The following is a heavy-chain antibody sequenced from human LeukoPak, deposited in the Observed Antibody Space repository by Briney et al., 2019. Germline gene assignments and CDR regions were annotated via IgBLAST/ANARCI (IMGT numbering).Heavy chain of an antibody. CDR2: INTNTGNP. CDR1: GYSFSSYA. J-gene: IGHJ4*02. D-gene: IGHD2-8*01. V-gene: IGHV7-4-1*02. CDR3: ASENVGVTDY. Sequence: EASVKVSCKASGYSFSSYAMNWVRQAPGQGLEWMGWINTNTGNPTYTQGFTGRFVFSLDTSVSTAYLQISSLKAEDTAVYYCASENVGVTDYWGQGTLVTVSS.